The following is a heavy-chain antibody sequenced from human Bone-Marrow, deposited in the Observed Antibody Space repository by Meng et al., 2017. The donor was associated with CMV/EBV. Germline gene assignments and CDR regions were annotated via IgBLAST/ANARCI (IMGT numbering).Heavy chain of an antibody. V-gene: IGHV1-2*02. Sequence: ASVKVSCKASGYTFTGYYMHWVRQAPGQGLEWMGWINPNSGGTNYAQKFQGRVTMTRDTSISTAYMELNRLRSDDTAVYYCARVVYRALHYYYYGMDVWGQGTTVTVSS. CDR3: ARVVYRALHYYYYGMDV. CDR1: GYTFTGYY. J-gene: IGHJ6*02. D-gene: IGHD3-16*02. CDR2: INPNSGGT.